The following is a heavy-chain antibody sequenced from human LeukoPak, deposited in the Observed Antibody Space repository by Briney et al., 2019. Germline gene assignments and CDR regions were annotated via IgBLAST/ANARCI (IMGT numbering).Heavy chain of an antibody. Sequence: GGSLRLSCTVSGFTVSSNSMSWVRQAPGKGLEWVSFIYSDNTHYADSVKGRFTISRDNSKSTLYLQMNSLRAEDTAVYYCAKRSAESSGYFDYWGQGTRVTVSS. CDR1: GFTVSSNS. CDR3: AKRSAESSGYFDY. D-gene: IGHD6-19*01. CDR2: IYSDNT. V-gene: IGHV3-53*01. J-gene: IGHJ4*02.